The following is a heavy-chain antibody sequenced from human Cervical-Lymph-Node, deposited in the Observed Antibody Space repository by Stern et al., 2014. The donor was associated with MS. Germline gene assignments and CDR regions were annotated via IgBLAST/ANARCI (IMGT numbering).Heavy chain of an antibody. D-gene: IGHD2-21*01. J-gene: IGHJ4*02. V-gene: IGHV7-4-1*02. CDR1: GYTFTSFA. CDR2: INTNTGNP. Sequence: QVQLVQSGSELKKPGAAVKVSCKASGYTFTSFAMNWVRQAPGQGLEWMGWINTNTGNPTYTQGFAGRFVFSLDTSVTTAYLEISNLKAEDTAVYYCARDGGSAFCADDCFDYWGQGTLVTVSS. CDR3: ARDGGSAFCADDCFDY.